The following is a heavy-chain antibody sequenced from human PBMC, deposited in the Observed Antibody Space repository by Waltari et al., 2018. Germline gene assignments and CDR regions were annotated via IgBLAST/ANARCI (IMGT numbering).Heavy chain of an antibody. D-gene: IGHD3-22*01. CDR3: ARGSTMIDAFDI. CDR1: GYSSSSGYY. V-gene: IGHV4-38-2*01. CDR2: IYHSGST. J-gene: IGHJ3*02. Sequence: QVQLQESGPGLVKPSETLSLTYAVSGYSSSSGYYWGWIRQHPGKGLEWIGSIYHSGSTYDNPSLKSRVTISVDTSKNQFSLKLSSVTAADTAVYYCARGSTMIDAFDIWGQGTMVTVSS.